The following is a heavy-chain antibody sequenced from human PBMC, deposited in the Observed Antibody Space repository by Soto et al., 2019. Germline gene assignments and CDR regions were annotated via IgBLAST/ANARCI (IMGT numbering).Heavy chain of an antibody. V-gene: IGHV4-59*01. CDR1: GASMNNYY. J-gene: IGHJ4*02. CDR3: AKYRRTDAEGYRLDG. D-gene: IGHD5-12*01. CDR2: VYYTGST. Sequence: PSGPLSLRRSFCGASMNNYYWSWIRQPQGKGLEWIGFVYYTGSTITKYNPSLQSRVAMSVDSSKNQFSLKVTSMTAADTAIDYCAKYRRTDAEGYRLDGWGPGTLVTVSS.